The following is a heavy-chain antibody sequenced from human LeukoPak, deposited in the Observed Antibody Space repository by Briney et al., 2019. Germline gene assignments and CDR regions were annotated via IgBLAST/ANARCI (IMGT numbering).Heavy chain of an antibody. J-gene: IGHJ4*02. CDR1: GFTFSSYA. V-gene: IGHV3-64*01. CDR2: ISSNGGST. D-gene: IGHD2-15*01. Sequence: GGSLRLSCAASGFTFSSYAIHWVRQAPGKGLEYVSAISSNGGSTYYANSVKGRFTISRDNSKNTLYLQMGSLRVEDTAVYYCARDYCSGGSCYSGGFDYWGQGTLATVSS. CDR3: ARDYCSGGSCYSGGFDY.